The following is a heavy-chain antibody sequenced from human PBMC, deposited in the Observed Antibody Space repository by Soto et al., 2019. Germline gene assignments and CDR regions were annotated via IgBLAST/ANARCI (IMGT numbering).Heavy chain of an antibody. CDR1: GFTFSDYG. D-gene: IGHD3-10*01. V-gene: IGHV3-48*02. Sequence: EVQLVESGGGLVQPGGSLRLSCAASGFTFSDYGMNWIRQAPGKGPEWLSYISSSGRTIYYAESIRGRFSISRDNAKNLVYLQMDSLRDEDTAVYFCADDEDGDSDFDSWGQGTLVTVSS. J-gene: IGHJ4*02. CDR3: ADDEDGDSDFDS. CDR2: ISSSGRTI.